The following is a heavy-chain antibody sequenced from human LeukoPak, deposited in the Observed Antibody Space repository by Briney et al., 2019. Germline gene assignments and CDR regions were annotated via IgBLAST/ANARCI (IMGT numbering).Heavy chain of an antibody. D-gene: IGHD6-19*01. J-gene: IGHJ4*02. CDR3: ARGKAGYSSGWDY. Sequence: SETLSLTCTVSGGSITSYYWSWIRQPPGKGLEWIGHIYYSGSTNYNPSLKSRVTISVDTSKNQSSLKLSSVTAADTAVYYCARGKAGYSSGWDYWGQGTLVTVSS. CDR1: GGSITSYY. CDR2: IYYSGST. V-gene: IGHV4-59*01.